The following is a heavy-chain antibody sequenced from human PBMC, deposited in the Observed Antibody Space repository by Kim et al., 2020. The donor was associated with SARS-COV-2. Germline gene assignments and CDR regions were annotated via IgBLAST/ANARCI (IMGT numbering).Heavy chain of an antibody. J-gene: IGHJ4*02. CDR1: GYSISSGYY. D-gene: IGHD5-12*01. V-gene: IGHV4-38-2*02. CDR3: ARDPSGYDGDY. Sequence: SETLSLTCTVSGYSISSGYYWGWIRQPPGKGLEWIGSIYHSGSTYYNPSLKSRVTISVDTSKNQFSLKLSSVTAADTAAYYCARDPSGYDGDYWGPGTL. CDR2: IYHSGST.